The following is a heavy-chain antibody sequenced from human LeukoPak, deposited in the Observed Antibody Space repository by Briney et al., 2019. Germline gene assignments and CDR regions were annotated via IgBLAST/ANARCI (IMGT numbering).Heavy chain of an antibody. Sequence: GGSLRLSCAASGFTFSDFAMTWVRQAPGKGLEWVSIIGESVDSIYYADSVRGRFTISRGTSKNTLYLQMRSLRVEDTALYYCARPEGDYVFDYWGQGALVTVSS. CDR2: IGESVDSI. V-gene: IGHV3-23*01. D-gene: IGHD4-17*01. J-gene: IGHJ4*02. CDR3: ARPEGDYVFDY. CDR1: GFTFSDFA.